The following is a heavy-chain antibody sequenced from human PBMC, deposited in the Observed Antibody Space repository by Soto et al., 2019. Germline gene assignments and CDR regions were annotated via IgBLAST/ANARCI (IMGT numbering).Heavy chain of an antibody. J-gene: IGHJ4*02. CDR3: AKGLWFGTLPAYFDY. V-gene: IGHV3-30*18. CDR2: ISYDGSNK. D-gene: IGHD3-10*01. CDR1: GFTFSSYG. Sequence: SLRLSCAASGFTFSSYGMHWVRQAPGKGLEWVAVISYDGSNKYYADSVKGRFTISRDNSKNTLYLQMNSLRAEDTAVYYCAKGLWFGTLPAYFDYWGQGTLVTVSS.